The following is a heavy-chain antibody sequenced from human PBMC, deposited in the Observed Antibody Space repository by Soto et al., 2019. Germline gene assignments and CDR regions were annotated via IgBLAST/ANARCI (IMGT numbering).Heavy chain of an antibody. CDR2: IKSKTDGGTT. V-gene: IGHV3-15*01. J-gene: IGHJ4*02. Sequence: PGVSLRLSFAASGFTFSNSWMSWVRQAPGKGLEWVGRIKSKTDGGTTDYAAPVKGRFTISRDDSKNTLYLQMNSLKTEDTAVYYCTTPGVVAANWPWGQGTLVTVSS. CDR3: TTPGVVAANWP. D-gene: IGHD2-15*01. CDR1: GFTFSNSW.